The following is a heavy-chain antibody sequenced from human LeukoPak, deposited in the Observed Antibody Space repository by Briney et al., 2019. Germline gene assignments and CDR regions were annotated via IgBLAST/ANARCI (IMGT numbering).Heavy chain of an antibody. Sequence: GGSLRLSCAASGFIFDDYAIHWVRQAPGKGLEWVSGISWNSGSIGYADSVKGRFTISRDNAKNTLNLQMNSLRAEDTAVYYCARVRGESPRWFDPWGQGTLVTVSS. J-gene: IGHJ5*02. V-gene: IGHV3-9*01. CDR1: GFIFDDYA. D-gene: IGHD3-10*01. CDR3: ARVRGESPRWFDP. CDR2: ISWNSGSI.